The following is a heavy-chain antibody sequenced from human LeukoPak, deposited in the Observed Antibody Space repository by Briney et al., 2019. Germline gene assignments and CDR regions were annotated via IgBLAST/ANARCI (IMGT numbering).Heavy chain of an antibody. J-gene: IGHJ4*02. V-gene: IGHV3-11*01. Sequence: GGSLRLSCAASGSTFSDYYMSWIGQAPGKGRNGVSYISISVSTIYYADSVKGRFTISRDNAKNSLYLQMNSLRAEDTAVYYCARAPAYCGGDCYSGGYFDYWGQGTLVTVSS. CDR3: ARAPAYCGGDCYSGGYFDY. D-gene: IGHD2-21*02. CDR2: ISISVSTI. CDR1: GSTFSDYY.